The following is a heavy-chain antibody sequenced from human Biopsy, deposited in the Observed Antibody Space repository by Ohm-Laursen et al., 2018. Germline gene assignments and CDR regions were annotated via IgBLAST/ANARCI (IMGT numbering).Heavy chain of an antibody. CDR1: GVSINGGRYY. Sequence: PSQTLSLTCTVSGVSINGGRYYWNWIRHHPGKGLEWIGYIYYSGTTDYSPSLKSRVTISIDKSKNQFFLKLSSVTAEDTAVYYCARDDAVTVIRGLYYWGQGALVTVSS. CDR3: ARDDAVTVIRGLYY. CDR2: IYYSGTT. D-gene: IGHD2-21*02. J-gene: IGHJ4*02. V-gene: IGHV4-31*03.